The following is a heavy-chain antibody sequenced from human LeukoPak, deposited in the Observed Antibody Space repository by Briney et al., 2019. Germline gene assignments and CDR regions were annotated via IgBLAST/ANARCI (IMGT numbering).Heavy chain of an antibody. D-gene: IGHD3-10*01. Sequence: GASVKVSCKASGYTFTGYYMHWVRQAPGQGLEWMGWINPNSGGTNYAQKFQGRVTMTRDTSISTAYMELSRLRSDDTAVYYCARVTFTGLFGYMDVWGKGTTVTISS. V-gene: IGHV1-2*02. CDR3: ARVTFTGLFGYMDV. CDR1: GYTFTGYY. CDR2: INPNSGGT. J-gene: IGHJ6*03.